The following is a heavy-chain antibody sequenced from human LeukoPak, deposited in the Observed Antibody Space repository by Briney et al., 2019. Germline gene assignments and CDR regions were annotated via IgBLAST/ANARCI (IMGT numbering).Heavy chain of an antibody. Sequence: PSQTLSLTCAISGDSVSSNSAAWNWIRQSPSRGLEWLGRTYYRPKWYNDYAVSVKSRITINPDTSKNQFSLQLNSVTPEDTAVYYCASGEGHLDAFDIWGQGTMVTVSS. CDR1: GDSVSSNSAA. J-gene: IGHJ3*02. D-gene: IGHD3-10*01. CDR3: ASGEGHLDAFDI. CDR2: TYYRPKWYN. V-gene: IGHV6-1*01.